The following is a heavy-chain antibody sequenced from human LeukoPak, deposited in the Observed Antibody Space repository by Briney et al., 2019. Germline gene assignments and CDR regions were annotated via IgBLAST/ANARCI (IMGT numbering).Heavy chain of an antibody. V-gene: IGHV3-7*01. CDR3: ARMESWELPVSATKYYYGMDV. CDR1: GFTFSSYW. J-gene: IGHJ6*02. D-gene: IGHD1-26*01. CDR2: IKHDGSEK. Sequence: GGSLRLSCAASGFTFSSYWMSWVRQAPGKGLEWVANIKHDGSEKYYVDSVKGRFTISRDNAKNSLYLQMNSLRAEDTAVYYCARMESWELPVSATKYYYGMDVWGQGTTVTVSS.